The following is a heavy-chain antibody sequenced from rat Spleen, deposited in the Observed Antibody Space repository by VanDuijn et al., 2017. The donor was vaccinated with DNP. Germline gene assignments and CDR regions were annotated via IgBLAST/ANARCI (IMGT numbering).Heavy chain of an antibody. J-gene: IGHJ2*01. CDR2: INTDGGST. CDR1: GFTFSNYW. CDR3: ASWAPIAPISTSNY. V-gene: IGHV5-58*01. Sequence: EVQLVEPGGGLVQPGRSLKLSCVASGFTFSNYWMFWVRQAPGKGLEWVASINTDGGSTYYPDSVKGRFTITRHNAENTVYLQMSSLRSEDTATYYCASWAPIAPISTSNYWGQGVMVTVSS. D-gene: IGHD1-2*01.